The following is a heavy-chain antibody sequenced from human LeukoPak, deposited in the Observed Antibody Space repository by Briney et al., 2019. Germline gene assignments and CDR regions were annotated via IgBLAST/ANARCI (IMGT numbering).Heavy chain of an antibody. CDR2: IIPIFGTA. Sequence: SVKVSCXASGGTFSSYAISWVRQAPGQGLEWMGGIIPIFGTANYAQKFQGRVTITADESTSTAYMELSSLRSEDTAVYYCARDPSRRHSSSAPGEYFQHWGQGTLVTVSS. CDR3: ARDPSRRHSSSAPGEYFQH. D-gene: IGHD6-6*01. J-gene: IGHJ1*01. V-gene: IGHV1-69*01. CDR1: GGTFSSYA.